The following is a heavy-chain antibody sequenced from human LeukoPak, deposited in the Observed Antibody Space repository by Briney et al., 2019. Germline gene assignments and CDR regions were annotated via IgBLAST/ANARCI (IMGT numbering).Heavy chain of an antibody. CDR1: GFTFSSYS. Sequence: GGSLRLSCAASGFTFSSYSMIWVRQAPGKGLEWGSSISSSSSYIYYADSVKGRFTISRDNAKNSLYLQMNSLRAEDTAVYYCARDRVPGRGYCSSTSCYPDYWGQGTLVTVSS. CDR2: ISSSSSYI. V-gene: IGHV3-21*01. D-gene: IGHD2-2*01. CDR3: ARDRVPGRGYCSSTSCYPDY. J-gene: IGHJ4*02.